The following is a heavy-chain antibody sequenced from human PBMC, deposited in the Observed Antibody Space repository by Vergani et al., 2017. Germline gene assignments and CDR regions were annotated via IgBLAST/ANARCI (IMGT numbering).Heavy chain of an antibody. CDR3: ARAHYDFWSGYYPPFGY. CDR1: GFTFSSYE. Sequence: EVQLVESGGGLVQPGGSLRLSCAASGFTFSSYEMNWVRQAPGKGLEWVSYISSSGSTIHYADSVKGRFTISRDNAKNSLYLQMNSLRAEDTAVYYCARAHYDFWSGYYPPFGYWGQGTLVTVSS. V-gene: IGHV3-48*03. CDR2: ISSSGSTI. J-gene: IGHJ4*02. D-gene: IGHD3-3*01.